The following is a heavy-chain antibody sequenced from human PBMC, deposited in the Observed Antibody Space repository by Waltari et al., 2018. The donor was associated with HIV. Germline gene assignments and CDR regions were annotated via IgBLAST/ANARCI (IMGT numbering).Heavy chain of an antibody. CDR2: VXQXXKT. J-gene: IGHJ5*02. V-gene: IGHV4-34*01. Sequence: XSXTCXXXXXSXXXFXXTXXRXAPGKGXEWIGEVXQXXKTNYNPSLKXXITXSXETSKNQFTLKMKSVTGADSAVYYCAREKSRASEWYGIFYFDAWGQGTRVSVPS. CDR1: XXSXXXFX. CDR3: AREKSRASEWYGIFYFDA. D-gene: IGHD3-3*01.